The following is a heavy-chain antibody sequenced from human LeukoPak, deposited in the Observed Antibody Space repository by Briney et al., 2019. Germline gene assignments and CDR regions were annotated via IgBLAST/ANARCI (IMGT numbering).Heavy chain of an antibody. Sequence: PSETLSLTCTVSGGSISSYYWSWIRQPPGKGLEWIGYIYTSGSTNYNPYLKSRVTISVDTSKNQFSLKLSSVTAADTAVYYCARGHIDDSSGYYPYYFDYWGQGTLVTVSS. CDR1: GGSISSYY. D-gene: IGHD3-22*01. CDR2: IYTSGST. CDR3: ARGHIDDSSGYYPYYFDY. V-gene: IGHV4-4*09. J-gene: IGHJ4*02.